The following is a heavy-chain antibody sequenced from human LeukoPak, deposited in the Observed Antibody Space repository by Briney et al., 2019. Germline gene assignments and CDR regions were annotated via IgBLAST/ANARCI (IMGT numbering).Heavy chain of an antibody. V-gene: IGHV3-23*01. D-gene: IGHD2-2*02. CDR2: IIGSGGST. J-gene: IGHJ4*02. CDR1: GFTFSRDS. CDR3: AKDQCTSTSCYKGDY. Sequence: GGSLRLSCAASGFTFSRDSMNWVRQAPGKGLEWVSAIIGSGGSTYYADSVKGRFTISRDNSKNTLYLQMDSLRAEDTAVYYCAKDQCTSTSCYKGDYWGQGTLVTVSS.